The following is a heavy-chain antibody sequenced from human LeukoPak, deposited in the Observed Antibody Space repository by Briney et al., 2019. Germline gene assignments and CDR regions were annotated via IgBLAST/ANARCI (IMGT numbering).Heavy chain of an antibody. CDR1: EFTFRSYA. CDR2: ISGSGDST. Sequence: GGSLRLSCAASEFTFRSYAMQWVRQAPGKGLEWVSGISGSGDSTYYADSVKGRFTISRDNSKNTLYLQMNSLRGEDTGVYYCARDPVPATARHFDYWGQGTLVTVSS. CDR3: ARDPVPATARHFDY. J-gene: IGHJ4*02. V-gene: IGHV3-23*01. D-gene: IGHD1-1*01.